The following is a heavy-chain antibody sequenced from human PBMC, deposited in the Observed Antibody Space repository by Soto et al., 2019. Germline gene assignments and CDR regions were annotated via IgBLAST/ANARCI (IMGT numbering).Heavy chain of an antibody. CDR3: AIYSSGWYPLDY. CDR1: GFTFSSYG. D-gene: IGHD6-19*01. Sequence: VGSLRLSCAASGFTFSSYGMHWVRQAPGRGLEWVAVISYDGSNKYYADSVKGRFTISRDNSKNTLYLQMNSLRAEDTAVYYCAIYSSGWYPLDYWGQGTLVTVSS. J-gene: IGHJ4*02. V-gene: IGHV3-30*03. CDR2: ISYDGSNK.